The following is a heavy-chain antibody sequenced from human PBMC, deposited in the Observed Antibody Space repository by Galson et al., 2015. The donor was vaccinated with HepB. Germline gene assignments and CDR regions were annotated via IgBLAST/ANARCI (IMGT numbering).Heavy chain of an antibody. CDR3: ARQNWAYCSSSSCFMNYYYYIDV. D-gene: IGHD2-2*01. V-gene: IGHV5-10-1*01. CDR1: GYSFTSYW. Sequence: QSGAEVKKPGESLRISCKGFGYSFTSYWISWVRQMPGKGLEWMGKIDPRDSYTSYSPSLQGHVTISVDRSISTVYLQWSSLKASDTALYFCARQNWAYCSSSSCFMNYYYYIDVWGKGTTVTVSS. J-gene: IGHJ6*03. CDR2: IDPRDSYT.